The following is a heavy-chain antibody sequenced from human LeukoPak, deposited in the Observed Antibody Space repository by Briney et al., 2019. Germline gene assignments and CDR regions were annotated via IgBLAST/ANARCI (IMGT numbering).Heavy chain of an antibody. Sequence: SETLPLTCTVSGGSISSQYWSWVRQAPGKGLEWVGYIYDSESTNYNPSLKSRVTISVDTSKNQFSLKVSSVTAADTAVYYCARSRGNYYYYYMDVWGKGTTVTVSS. V-gene: IGHV4-59*11. D-gene: IGHD1-14*01. CDR2: IYDSEST. J-gene: IGHJ6*03. CDR1: GGSISSQY. CDR3: ARSRGNYYYYYMDV.